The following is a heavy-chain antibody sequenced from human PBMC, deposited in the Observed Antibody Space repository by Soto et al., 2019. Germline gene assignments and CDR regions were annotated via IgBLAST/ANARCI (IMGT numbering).Heavy chain of an antibody. CDR1: GGSITSGSYH. Sequence: QLQLQESGPGLVKPSETLSLSCTVSGGSITSGSYHWGWIRQPPGKGLQYIGSIDHTGTTFYDPSLKSRVTISVDTSSNRLSLKLTSVTAADAAVFYCARVGSSWSALPIDYWGRGTRVTVSS. CDR3: ARVGSSWSALPIDY. CDR2: IDHTGTT. V-gene: IGHV4-39*01. D-gene: IGHD6-13*01. J-gene: IGHJ4*02.